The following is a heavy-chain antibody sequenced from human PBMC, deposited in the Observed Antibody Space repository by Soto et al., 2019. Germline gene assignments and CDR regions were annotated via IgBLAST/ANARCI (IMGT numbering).Heavy chain of an antibody. Sequence: QVHLQESGPGLVKPSETLSLTCTVSGGSINNHYWSWIRQPPGKGLEWIGYIYYTGSTNYNPSLGSRVTMSVNTSKTQSPLNLTPLTAADTAIYYWAGANWYPENWGQGPLATVPS. D-gene: IGHD7-27*01. CDR1: GGSINNHY. J-gene: IGHJ4*02. V-gene: IGHV4-59*11. CDR2: IYYTGST. CDR3: AGANWYPEN.